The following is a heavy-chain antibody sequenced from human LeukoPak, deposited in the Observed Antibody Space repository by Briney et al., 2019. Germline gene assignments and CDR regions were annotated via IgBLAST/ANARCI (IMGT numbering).Heavy chain of an antibody. CDR3: AKDDGLVQTFDY. D-gene: IGHD6-19*01. V-gene: IGHV3-23*01. J-gene: IGHJ4*02. Sequence: GGSLRLSCATSGFTFSNYAVSWVRQAPGKGLEWVSTIRGSGGSAYYGNSVKGRFSISRDNSKNTLYLQMNSLRAEDTAVYYCAKDDGLVQTFDYWGQGTLVTVSS. CDR2: IRGSGGSA. CDR1: GFTFSNYA.